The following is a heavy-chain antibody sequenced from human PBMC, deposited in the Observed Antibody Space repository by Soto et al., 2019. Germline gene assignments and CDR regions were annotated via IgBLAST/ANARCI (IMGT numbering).Heavy chain of an antibody. J-gene: IGHJ5*02. Sequence: EVQLVESGGGLVQPGGSLRLSCAASKFTFSRYWLHWVCQTPGKGLLWVSRINTDGSRTRYADSVKGRFTISRDNAKNAVFLDMNSLRAEDTAVYDCARVASGSYDWFDPWGQGTLVTVSS. CDR1: KFTFSRYW. CDR2: INTDGSRT. D-gene: IGHD1-26*01. V-gene: IGHV3-74*01. CDR3: ARVASGSYDWFDP.